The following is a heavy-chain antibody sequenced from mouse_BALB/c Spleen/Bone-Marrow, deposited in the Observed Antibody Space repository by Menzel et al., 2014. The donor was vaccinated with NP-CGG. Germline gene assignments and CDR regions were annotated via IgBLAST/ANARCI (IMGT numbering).Heavy chain of an antibody. CDR2: ISSGSSTI. D-gene: IGHD2-2*01. CDR3: ARGIGYDAWFVY. V-gene: IGHV5-17*02. CDR1: GFTFSSIG. Sequence: EVQGVESGGGLVQPGGSRKLSCAASGFTFSSIGMHWVRQAPEKGLEWDAYISSGSSTIYYADTVKGRFTISRDNPKNTLFLQMTSLRSEDTAMYYCARGIGYDAWFVYWGQGTLVTVSA. J-gene: IGHJ3*01.